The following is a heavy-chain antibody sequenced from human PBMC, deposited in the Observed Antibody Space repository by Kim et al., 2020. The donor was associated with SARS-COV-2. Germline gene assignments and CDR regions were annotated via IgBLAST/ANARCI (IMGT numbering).Heavy chain of an antibody. V-gene: IGHV3-30*04. CDR1: GFTFSSYA. D-gene: IGHD2-2*01. CDR2: ISYDGSNK. Sequence: GGSLRLSCAASGFTFSSYAMHWVRQAPGKGLEWVAVISYDGSNKYYADSVKGRFTISRDNSKNTLYLQMNSLRDEDTAVYYCARGGYCSSTSCRTYYYYY. CDR3: ARGGYCSSTSCRTYYYYY. J-gene: IGHJ6*01.